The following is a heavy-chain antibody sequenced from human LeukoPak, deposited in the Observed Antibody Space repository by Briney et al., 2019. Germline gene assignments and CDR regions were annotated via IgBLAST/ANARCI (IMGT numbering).Heavy chain of an antibody. V-gene: IGHV3-23*01. D-gene: IGHD6-19*01. Sequence: GGSLRLSCAASGFTFSSYAMSWVRQAPGKGLEWVSAISGSGGSTYYADSVRGRFTISRDNSRNTLYLQMNSLRAEDTAVYYCAKSIAVAADAFDIWGQGTMVTVSS. J-gene: IGHJ3*02. CDR2: ISGSGGST. CDR3: AKSIAVAADAFDI. CDR1: GFTFSSYA.